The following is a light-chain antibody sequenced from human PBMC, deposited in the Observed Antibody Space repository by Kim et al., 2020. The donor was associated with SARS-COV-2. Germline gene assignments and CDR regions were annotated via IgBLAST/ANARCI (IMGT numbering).Light chain of an antibody. J-gene: IGKJ1*01. CDR1: QNINNK. CDR3: QQSNDWPPLT. V-gene: IGKV3-15*01. CDR2: DAT. Sequence: SPGERATLSCRASQNINNKLVWYQQKPGQAPRRLIYDATTRATGVPARFIGSGSETDFTLTISSLQSEDFAVYYCQQSNDWPPLTFGQGTKVDIK.